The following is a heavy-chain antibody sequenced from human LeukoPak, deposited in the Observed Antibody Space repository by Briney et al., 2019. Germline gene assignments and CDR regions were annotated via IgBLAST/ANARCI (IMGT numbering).Heavy chain of an antibody. V-gene: IGHV4-39*02. CDR2: IYYSGST. CDR3: ARDRFGGIANWFDP. Sequence: PSETLCLTCTVSGGSISSSSYYWGWIRQPPGKGLEWIGSIYYSGSTYYNPSLKSRVTISVDTSKNQFSLKLSSVTAADTAVYYCARDRFGGIANWFDPWGQGTLVTVSS. CDR1: GGSISSSSYY. J-gene: IGHJ5*02. D-gene: IGHD3-16*01.